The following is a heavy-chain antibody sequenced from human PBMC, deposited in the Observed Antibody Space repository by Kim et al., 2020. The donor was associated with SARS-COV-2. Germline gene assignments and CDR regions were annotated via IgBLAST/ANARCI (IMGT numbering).Heavy chain of an antibody. V-gene: IGHV3-48*02. J-gene: IGHJ6*02. CDR3: AREWNYYYYYGMDV. Sequence: YADSVKGRFTISRDKAKNSLYLQMNSLRDEDTAVYYCAREWNYYYYYGMDVWGQGTTVTVSS.